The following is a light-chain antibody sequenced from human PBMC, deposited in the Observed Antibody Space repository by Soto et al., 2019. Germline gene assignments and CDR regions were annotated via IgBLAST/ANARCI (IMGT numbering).Light chain of an antibody. CDR2: GAS. CDR3: QQRNSWPLT. CDR1: QSVSTRS. Sequence: EIVLTQSPGTLSLSPGERATLSCRASQSVSTRSLAWYQQKPGQAPRLLISGASSRAADIPDRFSGSGSGTDFTLTINRLEPEDFAVYYCQQRNSWPLTFGGGTKLEMK. J-gene: IGKJ4*01. V-gene: IGKV3D-20*02.